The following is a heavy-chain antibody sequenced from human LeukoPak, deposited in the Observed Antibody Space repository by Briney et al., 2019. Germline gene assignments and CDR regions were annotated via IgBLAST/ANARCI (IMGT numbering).Heavy chain of an antibody. CDR3: ATRGSVDTATYAFDI. Sequence: SCKASGYTFTGYYMHWVRQAPGKGLEWVAVISYDGSNKYYADSVKGRFTISRDNSKNTLYLQMNSLRAEDTAVYYCATRGSVDTATYAFDIWGQGTIVTVSS. CDR2: ISYDGSNK. D-gene: IGHD5-18*01. CDR1: GYTFTGYY. J-gene: IGHJ3*02. V-gene: IGHV3-30-3*01.